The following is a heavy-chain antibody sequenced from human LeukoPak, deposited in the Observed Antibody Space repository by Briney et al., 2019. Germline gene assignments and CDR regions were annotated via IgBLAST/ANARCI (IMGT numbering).Heavy chain of an antibody. Sequence: SETLSLTCTVSGGSISSGSYYWGCIRQPPGKGLEWIGSIHYNGSTCYNPSLESRVIMSADTSKNQFSLNLTSVTAADAAMYYCARDRGVPRPYYFDQWGQGTLVTVSS. J-gene: IGHJ4*02. CDR2: IHYNGST. CDR3: ARDRGVPRPYYFDQ. V-gene: IGHV4-39*07. CDR1: GGSISSGSYY. D-gene: IGHD3-10*01.